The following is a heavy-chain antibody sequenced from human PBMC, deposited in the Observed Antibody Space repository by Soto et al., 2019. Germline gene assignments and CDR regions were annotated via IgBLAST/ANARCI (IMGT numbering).Heavy chain of an antibody. CDR2: IYYTGST. CDR1: GGSISSGRDY. J-gene: IGHJ3*02. V-gene: IGHV4-39*01. Sequence: QLQLQESGPGLVRPSETLSLTCTVSGGSISSGRDYWGWIRQPPGKGLEWIGNIYYTGSTYYNPSLKSRVTVSVDTSKNQFFLKLTSVTAADTAVYYCARRRTYDILTDLILSAFDIWGQGTMVTVSS. CDR3: ARRRTYDILTDLILSAFDI. D-gene: IGHD3-9*01.